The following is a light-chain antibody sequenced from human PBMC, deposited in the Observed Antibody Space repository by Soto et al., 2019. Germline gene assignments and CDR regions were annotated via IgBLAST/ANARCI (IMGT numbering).Light chain of an antibody. Sequence: EIVMTQSPATLSVSPGERVTLSCRASQSVSSNVAWYQQKPGQAPRLLIYDASTRATSIPARFSGGGSGTEFTLTISSLQPEDFAFYYCQQFNNWPRTFGQGTKVDIK. J-gene: IGKJ1*01. V-gene: IGKV3-15*01. CDR3: QQFNNWPRT. CDR2: DAS. CDR1: QSVSSN.